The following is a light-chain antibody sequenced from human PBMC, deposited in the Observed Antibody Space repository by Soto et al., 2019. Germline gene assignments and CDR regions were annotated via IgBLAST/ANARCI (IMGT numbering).Light chain of an antibody. J-gene: IGKJ1*01. Sequence: RVMTQSPATLSASPGEKIALSCRASQTVSSNLAWYQHKPGRAPRLLIYATSTRATDVSARFSGSGDGTEFTLTISSLQSEDFTVYYCQQYNKWPLTFGQGTKVDIK. V-gene: IGKV3-15*01. CDR3: QQYNKWPLT. CDR2: ATS. CDR1: QTVSSN.